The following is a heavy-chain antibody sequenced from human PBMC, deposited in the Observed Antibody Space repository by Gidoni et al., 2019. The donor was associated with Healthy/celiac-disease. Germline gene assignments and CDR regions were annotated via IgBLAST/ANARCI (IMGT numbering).Heavy chain of an antibody. D-gene: IGHD4-17*01. V-gene: IGHV1-18*01. J-gene: IGHJ4*02. CDR1: VYTFTSYG. Sequence: QVQPVQSGAEVKKPGASVKVSCKASVYTFTSYGISWVRQAPGQGLEWMGWISAYNGNTNDAQKLQGRVTMTTDTSTSTAYMELRSLRSDDTAVYYCARCDYGDPHPDFDYWGQGTLVTVSS. CDR3: ARCDYGDPHPDFDY. CDR2: ISAYNGNT.